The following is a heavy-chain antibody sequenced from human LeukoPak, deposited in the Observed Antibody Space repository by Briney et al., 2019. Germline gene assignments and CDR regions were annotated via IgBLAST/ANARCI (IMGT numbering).Heavy chain of an antibody. Sequence: SETLSLTCTVSGGSISSSSFYWGWIRQAPGKGLEWIGSMHYSGSTYYNPSLKSRVTMSVDTSKKQFSLRLSSVTAADTAVYYCARDPGAYYDSSGYLNWFAPWGQGTLVTVSS. CDR3: ARDPGAYYDSSGYLNWFAP. CDR2: MHYSGST. J-gene: IGHJ5*02. CDR1: GGSISSSSFY. D-gene: IGHD3-22*01. V-gene: IGHV4-39*07.